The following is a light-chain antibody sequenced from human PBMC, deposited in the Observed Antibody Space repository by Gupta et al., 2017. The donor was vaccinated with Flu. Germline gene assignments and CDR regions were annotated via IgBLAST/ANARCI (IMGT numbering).Light chain of an antibody. V-gene: IGKV1-9*01. CDR1: QGIRSY. CDR3: QQLNSYPLT. J-gene: IGKJ4*01. CDR2: GAS. Sequence: GDRVTITCRASQGIRSYLAWYQQQAGKAPKLLINGASTLQSGVPSRFSGSGSGTEFTLTISSLQPEDFATYYCQQLNSYPLTFGGGTKVEIK.